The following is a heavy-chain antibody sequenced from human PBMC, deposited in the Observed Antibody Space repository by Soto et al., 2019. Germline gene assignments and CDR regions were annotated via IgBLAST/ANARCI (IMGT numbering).Heavy chain of an antibody. D-gene: IGHD4-17*01. CDR1: GFTFSSYA. V-gene: IGHV3-23*01. Sequence: EVQMLESGGGLVQPGGSLRLSCAASGFTFSSYALTWVRQAPGKGLEWVSSITGSGDYTKYTDSVKGRFTITRDNAKNTPFLQLKSLTADATAIYYCGTDPTDDYFGAFDFWGQATMVTVSS. J-gene: IGHJ3*01. CDR3: GTDPTDDYFGAFDF. CDR2: ITGSGDYT.